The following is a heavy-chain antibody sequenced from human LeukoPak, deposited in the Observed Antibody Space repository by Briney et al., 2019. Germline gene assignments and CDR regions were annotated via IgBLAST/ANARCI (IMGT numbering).Heavy chain of an antibody. Sequence: GGSLRLSCAASGFTFSSYSMNWVRQAPGTGLEWVSYIKSTSSIIYYADSVKGRFTISRDNAKNSLYLQMNSLRVEDTAVYYCARGREKEDYTQHIFDIGGQGTVVTVSS. J-gene: IGHJ3*02. CDR2: IKSTSSII. CDR1: GFTFSSYS. V-gene: IGHV3-48*04. CDR3: ARGREKEDYTQHIFDI. D-gene: IGHD2-21*01.